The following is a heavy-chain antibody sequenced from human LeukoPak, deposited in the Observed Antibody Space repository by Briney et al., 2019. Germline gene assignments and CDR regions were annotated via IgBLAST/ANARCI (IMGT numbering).Heavy chain of an antibody. CDR3: AKDPRAYDFWSGLFDY. CDR1: GFTFSSYW. CDR2: IKQDGSEK. D-gene: IGHD3-3*01. Sequence: GGSLRLSCAASGFTFSSYWMSWVRQAPGKGLEWVANIKQDGSEKYYVDSVKGRFTISRDNAKNSLYLQMNSLRAEDTAVYYCAKDPRAYDFWSGLFDYWGQGTLVTVSS. V-gene: IGHV3-7*03. J-gene: IGHJ4*02.